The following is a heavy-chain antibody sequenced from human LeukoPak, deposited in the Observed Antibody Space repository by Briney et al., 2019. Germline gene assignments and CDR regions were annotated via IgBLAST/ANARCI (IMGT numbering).Heavy chain of an antibody. J-gene: IGHJ4*02. CDR1: GFTFSRYE. CDR3: ARASLYCSGGSCYLLDY. CDR2: ISRSGDTI. Sequence: GGSLRLSCAASGFTFSRYEMNWVRQAPGKGLEWVSYISRSGDTIYFADSVKGRFTISRDNAKNSLYLQMSSLRAEDTAVYYCARASLYCSGGSCYLLDYWGQGTLVTVSS. D-gene: IGHD2-15*01. V-gene: IGHV3-48*03.